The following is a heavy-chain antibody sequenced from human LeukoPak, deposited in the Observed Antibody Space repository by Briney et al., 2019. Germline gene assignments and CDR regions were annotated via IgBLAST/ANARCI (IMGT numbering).Heavy chain of an antibody. Sequence: GGSLRLSCAASGFTFTSYTMHWVRQAPGKGLEWMAATSYDGGNKYYADSVKGRFTVSRDNSKNTLYLQMNSLRAEDTAVYFCARKSLWFKYYDYWGQGMLVTVSS. CDR3: ARKSLWFKYYDY. J-gene: IGHJ4*02. CDR1: GFTFTSYT. V-gene: IGHV3-30*04. CDR2: TSYDGGNK. D-gene: IGHD3-10*01.